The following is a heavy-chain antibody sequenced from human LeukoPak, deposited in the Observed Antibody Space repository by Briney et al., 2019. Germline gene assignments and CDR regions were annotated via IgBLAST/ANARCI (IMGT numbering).Heavy chain of an antibody. D-gene: IGHD3-16*01. Sequence: SETLSLTCSVSGDSINSYYWNWIRQPPGKGLEWIGSIFYSGSTNYNPSLKSRVTISVDTSKNQFSLKLNSVTTVDTAVYYCARGTWGFGYWGQGTLVTVSS. CDR1: GDSINSYY. CDR2: IFYSGST. V-gene: IGHV4-59*01. CDR3: ARGTWGFGY. J-gene: IGHJ4*02.